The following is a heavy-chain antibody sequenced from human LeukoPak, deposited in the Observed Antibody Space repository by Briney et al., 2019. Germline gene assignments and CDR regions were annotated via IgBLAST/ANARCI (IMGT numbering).Heavy chain of an antibody. CDR3: ARTTMTTSVQAFDI. J-gene: IGHJ3*02. CDR1: GGSISSGGYY. CDR2: IYYSGST. V-gene: IGHV4-31*03. D-gene: IGHD4-11*01. Sequence: TLSLICTVSGGSISSGGYYWGWIRQPPAKGLEWIGYIYYSGSTYYNPSLKSRVTVSVDTSKNQFSLKLSSVTAADTAVYYCARTTMTTSVQAFDIWGQGTMVTVSS.